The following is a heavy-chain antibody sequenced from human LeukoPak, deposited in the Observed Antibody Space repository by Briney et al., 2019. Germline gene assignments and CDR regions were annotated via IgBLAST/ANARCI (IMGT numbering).Heavy chain of an antibody. J-gene: IGHJ4*02. D-gene: IGHD3-22*01. CDR3: AKGGNYDSSGYYYY. V-gene: IGHV3-23*01. CDR2: ISGSGGST. CDR1: GFTFSSYA. Sequence: GGSLRLSCAASGFTFSSYAMSWVRQAPGKGLEWVSAISGSGGSTYYADSVKGRFTISRDNPKNTLYLQMNSLRAEDTAVYYCAKGGNYDSSGYYYYWGQGTLVTVSS.